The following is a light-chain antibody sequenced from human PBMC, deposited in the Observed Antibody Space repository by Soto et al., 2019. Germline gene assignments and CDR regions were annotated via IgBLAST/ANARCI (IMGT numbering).Light chain of an antibody. Sequence: DVVMSQSPLTLPVTLGQPASISCRSRESLVFTDGNTYLSWFQQRPGQSPRRLIYKVSKRDSGVPDRFSGSGSGADFTLEISRVEAEDVGVYYCMQGTNWPPTFGQGTKVDIK. J-gene: IGKJ2*01. CDR2: KVS. V-gene: IGKV2-30*01. CDR3: MQGTNWPPT. CDR1: ESLVFTDGNTY.